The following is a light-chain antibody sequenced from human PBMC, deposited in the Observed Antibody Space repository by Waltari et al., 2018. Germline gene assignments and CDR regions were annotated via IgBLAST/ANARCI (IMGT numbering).Light chain of an antibody. V-gene: IGLV2-11*01. J-gene: IGLJ2*01. Sequence: QSALTQPRSVSGSPGQSVTISCTGTSSDVGGYNYVSWYQQHPGKAPKLMLYDVSKRPSGVPDRFSGSKSGNTASLTISGLQAEDEADYYCCSYAGSYTYVVVGGGTKLTVL. CDR2: DVS. CDR3: CSYAGSYTYVV. CDR1: SSDVGGYNY.